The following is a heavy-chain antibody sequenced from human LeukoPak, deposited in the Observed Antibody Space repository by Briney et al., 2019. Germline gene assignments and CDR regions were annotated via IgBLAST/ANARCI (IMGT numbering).Heavy chain of an antibody. CDR1: GYTFTGYY. J-gene: IGHJ6*03. CDR3: ARGDYYDSSGYLCYYYYYYMDV. V-gene: IGHV1-2*02. Sequence: ASVKVSCKASGYTFTGYYMHWVRQAPGQGLEWMGWINPNSGGTNYAQKFQGRVTMTRDTSISTAYMELSRLRSDDTAVYYCARGDYYDSSGYLCYYYYYYMDVWGKGTTVTVSS. D-gene: IGHD3-22*01. CDR2: INPNSGGT.